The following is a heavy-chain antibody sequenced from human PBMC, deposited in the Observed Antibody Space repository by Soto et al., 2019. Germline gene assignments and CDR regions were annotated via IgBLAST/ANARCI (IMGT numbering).Heavy chain of an antibody. CDR3: SKEIQSGGWFGF. V-gene: IGHV3-30*18. Sequence: QEQLVESGGGVVQPGRSLRLSCAASGFTFSSFGMHWVRQAPGKGLEWVAVISYDGRNKYYADSVKGRFTISRDNSKNTLYLQMNSLRTEDTAVYYFSKEIQSGGWFGFWGQGSLVTVSS. CDR2: ISYDGRNK. J-gene: IGHJ5*01. D-gene: IGHD4-4*01. CDR1: GFTFSSFG.